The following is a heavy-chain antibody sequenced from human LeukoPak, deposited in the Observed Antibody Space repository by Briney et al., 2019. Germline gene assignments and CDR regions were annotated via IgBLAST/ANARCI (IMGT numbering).Heavy chain of an antibody. V-gene: IGHV3-33*01. CDR1: GFTFSSYG. J-gene: IGHJ4*02. CDR2: IWYDGSNK. D-gene: IGHD1-26*01. CDR3: ARSGGSYYDFDY. Sequence: GGSLRLSCAASGFTFSSYGFHWVRLAPGKGLEWVAVIWYDGSNKYYADSVKGRFTISRDNSKNTLYLQMNSLRAEDTAVYYCARSGGSYYDFDYWGQGTLVTVSS.